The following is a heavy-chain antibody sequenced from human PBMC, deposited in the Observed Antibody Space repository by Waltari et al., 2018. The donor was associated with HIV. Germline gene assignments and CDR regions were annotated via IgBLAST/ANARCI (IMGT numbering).Heavy chain of an antibody. V-gene: IGHV1-2*02. CDR1: GYPPTDYN. Sequence: QVQLMQSGAEVKKTGASVKVSCNASGYPPTDYNFHWVPQRPGQGREWVGWINPNSGGTNYAQKCQGRITMTRDTSINTAYMELSSLRSDYTSVYFCARVREEQWLVPDFYYFAMDVWGQGTTVIVSS. J-gene: IGHJ6*02. CDR2: INPNSGGT. D-gene: IGHD6-19*01. CDR3: ARVREEQWLVPDFYYFAMDV.